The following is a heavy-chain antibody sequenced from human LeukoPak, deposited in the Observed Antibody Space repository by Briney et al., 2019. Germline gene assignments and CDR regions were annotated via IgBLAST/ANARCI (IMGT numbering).Heavy chain of an antibody. CDR2: IREERGQE. CDR3: ASLDTAKQPLANH. Sequence: GGSLRLSCAASGFTFSSYWMSWVRQAPGKGLEWVANIREERGQEYYVDSVEGRFTISKNSAKNSLYLQMNTLRVEDTAMYYCASLDTAKQPLANHWGQGTLVTVSS. D-gene: IGHD5-18*01. J-gene: IGHJ5*02. V-gene: IGHV3-7*03. CDR1: GFTFSSYW.